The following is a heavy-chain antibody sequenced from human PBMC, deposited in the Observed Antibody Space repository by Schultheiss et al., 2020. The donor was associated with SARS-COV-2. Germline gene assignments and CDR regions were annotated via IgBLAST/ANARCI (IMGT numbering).Heavy chain of an antibody. J-gene: IGHJ4*02. CDR3: ARGLGRLPSGGY. Sequence: SQTLSLTCTVSGGSISRYYWSWIRQPPGKGLEWIGSIYYSGSTNYNPSLKSRVTISVDTSKNQFSLKLSSVTAADTAVYYCARGLGRLPSGGYWGQGTLVTVSS. CDR1: GGSISRYY. V-gene: IGHV4-59*12. CDR2: IYYSGST.